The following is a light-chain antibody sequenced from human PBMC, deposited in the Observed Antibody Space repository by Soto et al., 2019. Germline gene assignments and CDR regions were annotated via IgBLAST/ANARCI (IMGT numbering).Light chain of an antibody. CDR1: NIGGKS. CDR2: DDS. J-gene: IGLJ1*01. Sequence: SYELTQPPSVSVAPGQTARITCGGNNIGGKSVHWYRQKPGQAPVLVVYDDSDRPSGIPERFSGSNSVNTATLTISRVAAGDEADYYCQVWESGRGVFGTGTKVTVL. V-gene: IGLV3-21*02. CDR3: QVWESGRGV.